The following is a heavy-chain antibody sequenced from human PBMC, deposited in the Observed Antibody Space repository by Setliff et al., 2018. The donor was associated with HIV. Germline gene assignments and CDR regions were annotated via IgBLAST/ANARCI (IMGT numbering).Heavy chain of an antibody. CDR2: IYYSGST. Sequence: TLSLTCTVSGDSFTSSYWSWIRQPPGKGLEWIGYIYYSGSTNYNPSLKSRVTMSVDTSKTQFSLQLSSVTAADTALYYCARGWSSGWYNWFDPWGQGTLVTVSS. CDR1: GDSFTSSY. D-gene: IGHD6-19*01. V-gene: IGHV4-59*01. CDR3: ARGWSSGWYNWFDP. J-gene: IGHJ5*02.